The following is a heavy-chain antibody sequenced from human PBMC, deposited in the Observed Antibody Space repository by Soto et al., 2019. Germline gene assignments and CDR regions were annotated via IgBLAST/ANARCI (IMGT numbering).Heavy chain of an antibody. V-gene: IGHV3-23*01. Sequence: GGSLRLSCAASGFTFSSYVMSWVRQAPGKGLEWVSAISGSGTRTYYADSVKGRFTISRDNSKNTLYLQMNSLRAEDTAVYYCHLLYHDSSGTSPPDYFQHWGQGTLVTVSS. J-gene: IGHJ1*01. D-gene: IGHD3-22*01. CDR3: HLLYHDSSGTSPPDYFQH. CDR2: ISGSGTRT. CDR1: GFTFSSYV.